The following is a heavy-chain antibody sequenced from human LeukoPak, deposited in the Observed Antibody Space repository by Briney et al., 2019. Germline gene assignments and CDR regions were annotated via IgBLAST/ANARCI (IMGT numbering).Heavy chain of an antibody. CDR3: AREGGSGSYGYDY. D-gene: IGHD3-10*01. Sequence: GGSLRLSCVASGFTVSTNYISWVRQAPGKGLEWVSVIYSAGSTYYADSVKGRFTISRDNSKNTVYLQMNSLRPDDTAVYYCAREGGSGSYGYDYWGQGTLVTVSS. J-gene: IGHJ4*02. V-gene: IGHV3-66*02. CDR1: GFTVSTNY. CDR2: IYSAGST.